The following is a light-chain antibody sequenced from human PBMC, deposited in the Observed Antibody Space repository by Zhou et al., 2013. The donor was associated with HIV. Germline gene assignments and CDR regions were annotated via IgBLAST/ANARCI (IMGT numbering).Light chain of an antibody. J-gene: IGKJ1*01. CDR3: QQYYDSLWT. CDR2: GAS. CDR1: QNIDRW. V-gene: IGKV1-5*01. Sequence: DIQMTQIPSTLSASVGDRVTITCRASQNIDRWLAWYQQKPGKAPKLLIYGASTLLTGVPSRFSGSGSGTDFTLTINCLQSDDFATYYCQQYYDSLWTFGQGTKVESK.